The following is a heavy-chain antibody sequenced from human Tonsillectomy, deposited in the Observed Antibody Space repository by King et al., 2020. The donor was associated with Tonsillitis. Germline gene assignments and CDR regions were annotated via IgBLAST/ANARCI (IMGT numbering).Heavy chain of an antibody. CDR2: ISHDGSDH. Sequence: VQLVESGGGVVQPGRSLRLSCAASGFTFSRYAMHWGRQAPGKGPEGVAVISHDGSDHFYADSVKGRFTISRDNSKNTLFLHINSPRPDDTAVYYCARDNLAGSDVVVNGFDSWGQGTLVTVSS. V-gene: IGHV3-30*01. CDR1: GFTFSRYA. D-gene: IGHD2-15*01. J-gene: IGHJ4*02. CDR3: ARDNLAGSDVVVNGFDS.